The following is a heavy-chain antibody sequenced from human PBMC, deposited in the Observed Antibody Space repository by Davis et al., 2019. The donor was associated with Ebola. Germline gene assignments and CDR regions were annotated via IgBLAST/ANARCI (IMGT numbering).Heavy chain of an antibody. D-gene: IGHD6-6*01. V-gene: IGHV2-26*01. J-gene: IGHJ5*02. CDR2: IFSNDEK. CDR3: ARYWYSSSSEVWWFDP. Sequence: SGPTLVKPTETLTLTCTVSGFSLSNARMGVSWIRQPPGKALEWLAHIFSNDEKSYSTSLKSRLTISKDTSKSQVVLTMTNMDPVDTATYYCARYWYSSSSEVWWFDPWGQGTLVTVSS. CDR1: GFSLSNARMG.